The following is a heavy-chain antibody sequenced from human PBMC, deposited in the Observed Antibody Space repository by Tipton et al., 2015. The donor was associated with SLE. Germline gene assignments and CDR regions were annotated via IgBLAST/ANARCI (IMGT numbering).Heavy chain of an antibody. CDR3: AKDTGYSSGWSHWFDP. CDR1: GFTFSSYE. CDR2: ISWNSGSI. V-gene: IGHV3-9*01. J-gene: IGHJ5*02. D-gene: IGHD6-19*01. Sequence: SLRLSCAASGFTFSSYEMNWVRQAPGKGLEWVSGISWNSGSIGYADSVKGRFTISRDNAKNSLYLQMNSLRAEDTALYYCAKDTGYSSGWSHWFDPWGQGTLVTVSS.